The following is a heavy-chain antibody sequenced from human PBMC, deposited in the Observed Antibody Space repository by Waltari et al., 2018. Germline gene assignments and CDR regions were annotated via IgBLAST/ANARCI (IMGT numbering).Heavy chain of an antibody. CDR2: IIPICGTA. J-gene: IGHJ4*02. D-gene: IGHD3-10*01. CDR1: GGTFSSYA. CDR3: ALMVQGVIITRLDY. Sequence: QVQLVQSGAEVKKPGSSVKVSCKASGGTFSSYAISWVRQAPGQGLEWMGRIIPICGTANYAQKFQGRVTITADKSTSTAYMELSSLRSEDTAVYYCALMVQGVIITRLDYWGQGTLVTVSS. V-gene: IGHV1-69*08.